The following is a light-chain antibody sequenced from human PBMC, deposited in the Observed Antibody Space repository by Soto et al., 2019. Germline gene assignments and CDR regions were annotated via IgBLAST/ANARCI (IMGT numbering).Light chain of an antibody. CDR2: EVS. Sequence: QSVLTQPVSVSGSPGQSITISCTGTSSDVGSFNLVSWYQQHPGKAPKLMIYEVSKRPSGDSNRFSGSKSGNTASLTISGLQAEDEADYSCCSYARSNTYVFGTGTKVTVL. CDR3: CSYARSNTYV. J-gene: IGLJ1*01. CDR1: SSDVGSFNL. V-gene: IGLV2-23*02.